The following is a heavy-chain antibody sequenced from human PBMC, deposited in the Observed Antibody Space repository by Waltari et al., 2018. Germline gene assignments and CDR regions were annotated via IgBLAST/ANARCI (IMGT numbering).Heavy chain of an antibody. Sequence: EVQLVASGGRLVQPGGSLRLSCAASGFIFSSYEMNWVRQAPGKGLEWVSDMGRSGDKMYYADSGKGRFTISRDNARKSLYRQMNSLRADDTAVYYCARDPAQLGGESDNWGQGTLVTVSS. CDR2: MGRSGDKM. D-gene: IGHD6-13*01. V-gene: IGHV3-48*03. J-gene: IGHJ4*02. CDR1: GFIFSSYE. CDR3: ARDPAQLGGESDN.